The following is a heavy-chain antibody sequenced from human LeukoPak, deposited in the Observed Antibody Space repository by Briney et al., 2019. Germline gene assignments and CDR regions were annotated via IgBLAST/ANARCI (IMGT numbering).Heavy chain of an antibody. D-gene: IGHD2-2*01. Sequence: SETLSLTCTVSGGSISSGGYYWSWIRQHPGKGLEWIGYIYYSGSTYYNPSLKSRVTISVDTSKNQFSLKLSSVTAVDTAVYYCARDAYCSSTSCYEFDPWGQGTLVTVPS. J-gene: IGHJ5*02. CDR2: IYYSGST. V-gene: IGHV4-31*03. CDR1: GGSISSGGYY. CDR3: ARDAYCSSTSCYEFDP.